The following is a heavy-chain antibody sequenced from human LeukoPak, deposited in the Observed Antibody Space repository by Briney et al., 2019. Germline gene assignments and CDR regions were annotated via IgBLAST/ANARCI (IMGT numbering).Heavy chain of an antibody. CDR2: IYSGGGT. D-gene: IGHD6-19*01. CDR1: GFTVSSNY. Sequence: GGSLRLSCAASGFTVSSNYMSWVRQAPGKGLEWVSVIYSGGGTYYADSVKGRFTISRDNSKNTLHLQMNSLRAEDTAVYYCARDLGGSSGWYDYWGQGSLVTVSS. J-gene: IGHJ4*02. CDR3: ARDLGGSSGWYDY. V-gene: IGHV3-53*01.